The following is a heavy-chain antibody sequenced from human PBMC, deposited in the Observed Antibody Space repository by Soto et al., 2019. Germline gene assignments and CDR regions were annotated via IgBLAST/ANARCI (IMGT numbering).Heavy chain of an antibody. V-gene: IGHV6-1*01. Sequence: SQTLSLTCAISGYSVSSNSASLNFIIQSPSRGLEWLGRTYYRSKWYNDYAVSVKSRITINPDTSKNQFSLQLNSVTPEDTAVYYCARVSSWYSGPEYWGQGTLVTVSS. D-gene: IGHD6-13*01. J-gene: IGHJ4*02. CDR1: GYSVSSNSAS. CDR2: TYYRSKWYN. CDR3: ARVSSWYSGPEY.